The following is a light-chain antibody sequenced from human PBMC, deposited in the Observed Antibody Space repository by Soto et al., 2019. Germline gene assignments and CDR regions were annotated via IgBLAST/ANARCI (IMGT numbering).Light chain of an antibody. CDR3: SSYTRSSTLV. Sequence: QSALTQPASVSGSPGQSITISCTGTSSDVGTYNYVSWYQLHPDKAPKLMIYEVSNRPSGVSNRFSGSKSGNTASLTISGLQAEDEADCYCSSYTRSSTLVFGGGTKVTVL. V-gene: IGLV2-14*01. CDR2: EVS. J-gene: IGLJ2*01. CDR1: SSDVGTYNY.